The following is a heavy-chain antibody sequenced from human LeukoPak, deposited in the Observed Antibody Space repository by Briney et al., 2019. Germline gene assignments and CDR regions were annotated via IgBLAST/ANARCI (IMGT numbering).Heavy chain of an antibody. CDR3: ARQAEYYDSSGYLKLDPFDY. CDR2: IYYSGST. V-gene: IGHV4-38-2*01. CDR1: GYSISSGYY. J-gene: IGHJ4*02. D-gene: IGHD3-22*01. Sequence: PSETLSLTCAVSGYSISSGYYWGWIRPPPGKGLEWIGSIYYSGSTYYNPSLKSRVTISVDTSKNQFSLKLRSVTAADTAVYYCARQAEYYDSSGYLKLDPFDYWGQGTLVTVSS.